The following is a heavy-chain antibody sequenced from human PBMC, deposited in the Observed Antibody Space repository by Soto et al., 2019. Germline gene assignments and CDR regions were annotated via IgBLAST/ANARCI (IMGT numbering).Heavy chain of an antibody. J-gene: IGHJ4*02. V-gene: IGHV3-48*01. D-gene: IGHD3-10*01. CDR2: ISRSSSTI. Sequence: GGSLRLSCVASGFTLSRYSMNWVRQAPGKGLEWVSYISRSSSTICYADSVKGRFTISRDNAENSLYLQMNSLRAEDTAVYYCARHLAGRTPDYWGQGTRVTVSS. CDR1: GFTLSRYS. CDR3: ARHLAGRTPDY.